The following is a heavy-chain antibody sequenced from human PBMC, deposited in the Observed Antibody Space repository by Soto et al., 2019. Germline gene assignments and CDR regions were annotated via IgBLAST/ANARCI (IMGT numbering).Heavy chain of an antibody. CDR3: ARARQYGSSSSGSLDP. V-gene: IGHV4-4*02. CDR2: IHHSGST. D-gene: IGHD2-2*01. Sequence: SETLSLTCAVSGGSISSNNWWNWVRQPPGKGLEWIGEIHHSGSTNYNPSLKSRVTISVDKSKNQFSLKLNSVTAADTAVYYYARARQYGSSSSGSLDPCGKGTMVT. J-gene: IGHJ5*02. CDR1: GGSISSNNW.